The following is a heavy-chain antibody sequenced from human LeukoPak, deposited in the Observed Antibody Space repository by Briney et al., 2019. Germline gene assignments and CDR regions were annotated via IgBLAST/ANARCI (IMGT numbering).Heavy chain of an antibody. CDR2: INTNTGNP. J-gene: IGHJ4*02. V-gene: IGHV7-4-1*02. Sequence: GASVKVSCKASGYTFTSYAMNWVRQAPGQGLEWMGWINTNTGNPTYAQGFTGRFVFSLDTSVSTAYLQISSLKAEDTAVYYCARDQGVEMATIGDDWGQGTLVTVSS. D-gene: IGHD5-24*01. CDR3: ARDQGVEMATIGDD. CDR1: GYTFTSYA.